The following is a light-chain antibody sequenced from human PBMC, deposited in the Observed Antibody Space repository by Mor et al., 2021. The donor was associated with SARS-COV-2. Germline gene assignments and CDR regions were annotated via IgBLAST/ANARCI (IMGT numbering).Light chain of an antibody. CDR3: QNYHTAPLT. CDR2: A. J-gene: IGKJ4*01. V-gene: IGKV1-27*01. Sequence: ATLQRGVPSRFSGSGSGTDFTLTISSLQPADVATYYCQNYHTAPLTFGGGTQVEIK.